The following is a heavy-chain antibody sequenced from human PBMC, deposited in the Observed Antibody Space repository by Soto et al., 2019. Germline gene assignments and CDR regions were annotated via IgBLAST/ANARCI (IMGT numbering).Heavy chain of an antibody. V-gene: IGHV4-30-4*01. D-gene: IGHD6-6*01. Sequence: SETLSLTCTVSGGSISSGDYYWSWIRQPPGKGLEWIGYIYYSGSTYYNPSLKSRVTISVDTSKNQFSLKLSSVTAADTAVYYCARMEYEEYSSSDTDAFDIWGQGTMVTVSS. CDR3: ARMEYEEYSSSDTDAFDI. J-gene: IGHJ3*02. CDR1: GGSISSGDYY. CDR2: IYYSGST.